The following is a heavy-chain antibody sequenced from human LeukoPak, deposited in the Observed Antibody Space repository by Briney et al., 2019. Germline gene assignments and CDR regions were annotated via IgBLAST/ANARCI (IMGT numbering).Heavy chain of an antibody. CDR2: ISYDGSNK. CDR3: ARAAMLVVVINIPLDY. J-gene: IGHJ4*02. CDR1: GFTFSSYA. Sequence: PGGSLRLSCAASGFTFSSYAMHWVRQAPGKGLEWVAVISYDGSNKYYADSVKGRFTISRDNSKNTLYLQMNSLRAEDTAVYYCARAAMLVVVINIPLDYWGQGTLVTVSS. V-gene: IGHV3-30-3*01. D-gene: IGHD3-22*01.